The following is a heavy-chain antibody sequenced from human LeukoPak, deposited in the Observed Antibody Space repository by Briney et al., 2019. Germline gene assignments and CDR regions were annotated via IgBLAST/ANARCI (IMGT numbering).Heavy chain of an antibody. CDR2: FDPEDGQT. V-gene: IGHV1-24*01. J-gene: IGHJ4*02. CDR3: ATGKEFGFAYSFDY. D-gene: IGHD3-10*01. CDR1: GYTLTKLS. Sequence: ASVKVSCKVSGYTLTKLSMHWVRQAPGKGLEWMGGFDPEDGQTIYAKKFQGRVTMTEDPSTDTAYMELSSLRSEDTAVYYCATGKEFGFAYSFDYWGQGTLVTVSS.